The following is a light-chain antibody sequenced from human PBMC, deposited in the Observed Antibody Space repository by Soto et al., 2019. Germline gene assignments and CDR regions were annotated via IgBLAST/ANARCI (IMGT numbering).Light chain of an antibody. Sequence: EIVMTQSPATLSVSPGERATLSCRASQSVSSSYLAWYQQKPGQAPRLLIYGASTRATGIPARFSGSGSGTEFTLTISSLQSEDFAVYYCQQYNNWPPPWTFGLGTKVDIK. CDR1: QSVSSSY. CDR2: GAS. CDR3: QQYNNWPPPWT. J-gene: IGKJ1*01. V-gene: IGKV3-15*01.